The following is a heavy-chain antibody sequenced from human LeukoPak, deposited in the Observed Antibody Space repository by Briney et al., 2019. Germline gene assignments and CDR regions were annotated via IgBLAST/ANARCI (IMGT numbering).Heavy chain of an antibody. CDR1: GGSISSYY. J-gene: IGHJ3*02. CDR2: IYYSGST. D-gene: IGHD1-26*01. V-gene: IGHV4-59*01. CDR3: ARHGGSGSRLGAFDI. Sequence: KPSETLSLTCTVSGGSISSYYWSWIRQPPGKGLEWIGYIYYSGSTNYNPSLKSRVTISVDTSKNQFSLKLSSVTAADTAVYYCARHGGSGSRLGAFDIWGQGTMVTVSS.